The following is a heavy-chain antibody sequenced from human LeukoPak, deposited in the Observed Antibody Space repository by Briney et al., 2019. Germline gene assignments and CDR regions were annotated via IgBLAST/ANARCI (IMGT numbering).Heavy chain of an antibody. J-gene: IGHJ4*02. Sequence: PGGSLRLSCAASGFTFSSYAMSWFRQAPGKGLEWVSGISGSGGSTYYADSVMGRFTISRDNSKNTLYLQMNSLRAEDTAVYYCAKGFHITIFGVVIMTFDYWGQGTLVTVSS. CDR1: GFTFSSYA. CDR2: ISGSGGST. D-gene: IGHD3-3*01. CDR3: AKGFHITIFGVVIMTFDY. V-gene: IGHV3-23*01.